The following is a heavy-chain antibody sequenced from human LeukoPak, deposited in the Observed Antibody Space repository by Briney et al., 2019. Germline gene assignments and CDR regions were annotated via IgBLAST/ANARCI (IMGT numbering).Heavy chain of an antibody. J-gene: IGHJ4*02. CDR3: ARHSYDSSGYYGDFDY. Sequence: SETLSLTCTVSGGSISSSSYYWGWVRQPPGKGLEWIGSIYYSGSTYYNPSLKSRVTISVDTSKNQFSLKLSSVTAADTAVYYCARHSYDSSGYYGDFDYWGQGTLVTVSS. CDR2: IYYSGST. CDR1: GGSISSSSYY. D-gene: IGHD3-22*01. V-gene: IGHV4-39*01.